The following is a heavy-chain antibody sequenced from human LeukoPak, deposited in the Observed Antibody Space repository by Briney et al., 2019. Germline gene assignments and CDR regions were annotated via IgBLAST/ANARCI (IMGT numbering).Heavy chain of an antibody. CDR2: INPNSGGT. J-gene: IGHJ4*02. V-gene: IGHV1-2*06. D-gene: IGHD1-26*01. CDR3: TRESGSYHGNDY. CDR1: GYTFTGYY. Sequence: GASVKVSCKASGYTFTGYYMHWVRQAPGQGLEWMGRINPNSGGTNYAQKFQGRVTMTGGTSISTAYMELSSLRSDDTAVYYCTRESGSYHGNDYWGQGTLVTVSS.